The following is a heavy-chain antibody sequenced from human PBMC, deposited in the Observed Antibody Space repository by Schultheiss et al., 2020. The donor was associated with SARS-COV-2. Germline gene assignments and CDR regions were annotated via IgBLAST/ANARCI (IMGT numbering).Heavy chain of an antibody. CDR1: GGSISRYC. D-gene: IGHD3-3*01. J-gene: IGHJ5*02. Sequence: SETLSLTCTVSGGSISRYCWSWIRQPPGKGLEWIGYIYYSGSTNYDPSLKSRLTISLDTSKNQFSLKLTSVTAADTAVYYCARGPAPYSDFWTDSYTGWFDPWGQGTLVTVSS. V-gene: IGHV4-59*12. CDR2: IYYSGST. CDR3: ARGPAPYSDFWTDSYTGWFDP.